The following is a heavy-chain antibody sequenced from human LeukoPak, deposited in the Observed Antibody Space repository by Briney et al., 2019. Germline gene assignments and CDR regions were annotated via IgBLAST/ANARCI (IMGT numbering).Heavy chain of an antibody. D-gene: IGHD5-24*01. CDR1: GFTFSDYP. V-gene: IGHV3-64D*06. Sequence: GGSLRLSCSASGFTFSDYPMHWVRQAPGKGLESVSSISSNGGNTHYADSVKGRFTISRDNSKNTLYLQMSSLRAEDTAVYYCVKDLDDYPPSDAFDLWGPGTMVTVSP. CDR2: ISSNGGNT. J-gene: IGHJ3*01. CDR3: VKDLDDYPPSDAFDL.